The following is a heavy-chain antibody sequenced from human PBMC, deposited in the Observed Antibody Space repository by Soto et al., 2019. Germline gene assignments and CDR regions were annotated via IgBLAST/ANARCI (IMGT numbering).Heavy chain of an antibody. CDR1: GYTFTGYH. Sequence: AAVKVSCKASGYTFTGYHMHWVRQAPGQGLEWMGWINPNSGGTNYAQKFQGRVTMTRDTSISTAYMEVSRLRSDDTAVYYCARDHPISSSSGPFDIWGQGTMVTVSS. CDR3: ARDHPISSSSGPFDI. D-gene: IGHD3-22*01. CDR2: INPNSGGT. V-gene: IGHV1-2*02. J-gene: IGHJ3*02.